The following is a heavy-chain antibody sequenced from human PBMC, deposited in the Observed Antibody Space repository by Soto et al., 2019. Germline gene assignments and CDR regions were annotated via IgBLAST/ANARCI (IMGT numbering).Heavy chain of an antibody. V-gene: IGHV4-34*01. J-gene: IGHJ6*02. CDR3: ARDKPSYYGMDV. CDR1: GGSFSGYY. CDR2: INHSGST. Sequence: SETLSLTCAVYGGSFSGYYWSWIRQPPGKGLEWIGEINHSGSTNYNPSLKSRVTISVDTSKNQFSLKLSSVTAADTAVYYCARDKPSYYGMDVWGQGTTVTVSS.